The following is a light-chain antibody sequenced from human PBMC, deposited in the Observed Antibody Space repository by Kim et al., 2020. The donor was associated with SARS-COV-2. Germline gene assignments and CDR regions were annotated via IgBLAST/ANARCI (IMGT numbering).Light chain of an antibody. CDR3: QQYHDWPLT. CDR1: QSVGTD. V-gene: IGKV3-15*01. CDR2: GAS. Sequence: EIVMTQSPGTLSVSPGETATLSCGASQSVGTDLAWYLQKPGQAPRLLIFGASNRATGIPGRFSGGGSGTEFTLTISSLQSEDFAVYYCQQYHDWPLTFGGGTKVDIK. J-gene: IGKJ4*01.